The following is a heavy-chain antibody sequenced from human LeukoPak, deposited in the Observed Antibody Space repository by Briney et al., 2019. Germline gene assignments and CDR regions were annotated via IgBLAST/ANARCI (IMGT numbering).Heavy chain of an antibody. CDR1: GFTFSGQA. V-gene: IGHV3-23*01. Sequence: PGGSLRLSCAASGFTFSGQAMSWVRQAPGKGLEWVSTISASGGSTYYADSVKGRFSISRDNSKNTLYVQMTSLRPDDTADYYCAKVPDGPPRGYWYFDLWGRGTLVTVSS. CDR3: AKVPDGPPRGYWYFDL. CDR2: ISASGGST. D-gene: IGHD5-24*01. J-gene: IGHJ2*01.